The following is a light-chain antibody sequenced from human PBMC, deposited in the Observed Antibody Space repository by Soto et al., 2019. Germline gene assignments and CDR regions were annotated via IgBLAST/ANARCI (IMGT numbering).Light chain of an antibody. Sequence: QSVLTQPPSVSGSPGQSVTISCTGTSADVGIYNRVAWYQQSPDTSPKLVICDVSNRPSGVPDRFSGSKSGSTASLTISGLQAEDEADYYCSSFTTSKTYVFGTGTKVTVL. V-gene: IGLV2-18*02. CDR3: SSFTTSKTYV. CDR2: DVS. J-gene: IGLJ1*01. CDR1: SADVGIYNR.